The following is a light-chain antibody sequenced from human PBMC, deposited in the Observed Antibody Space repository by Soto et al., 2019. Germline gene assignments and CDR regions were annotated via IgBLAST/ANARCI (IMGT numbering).Light chain of an antibody. CDR1: QGIGND. V-gene: IGKV1-6*01. CDR2: EAS. J-gene: IGKJ1*01. CDR3: LQDYVYPWT. Sequence: AIQVTQSPSSLSDSVGDRVTISCRASQGIGNDLGGYQQKPGKAPKLLIYEASTLQTGVASRFSGSGSGTDFTLTISSLQPEDFATYYCLQDYVYPWTFGQGTKVEVK.